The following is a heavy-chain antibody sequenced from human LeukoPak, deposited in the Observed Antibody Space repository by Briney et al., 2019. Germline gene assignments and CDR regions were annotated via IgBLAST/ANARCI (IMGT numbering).Heavy chain of an antibody. CDR3: TRDTGTTGEVKYDP. CDR1: GGSISSYY. CDR2: IYYSGST. J-gene: IGHJ5*02. V-gene: IGHV4-59*12. D-gene: IGHD4-17*01. Sequence: SETLSLTCTVSGGSISSYYWSWIRPPPAKGLEWIGYIYYSGSTTYNHSLKRRVTMSVDTSKSQFSLNLMYVTAADTAVYYCTRDTGTTGEVKYDPWGQGSLVTVSS.